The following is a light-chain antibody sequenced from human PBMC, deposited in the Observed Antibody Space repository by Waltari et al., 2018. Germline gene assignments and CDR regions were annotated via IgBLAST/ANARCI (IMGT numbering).Light chain of an antibody. Sequence: QSALTQPASVSGSPGQSITISCAGTSSDVGAYNYLCWYQQHPGKAPKLMIYDVTKRPSGVSNRVSGSKSGNTASLTISGLQAEDEADYYCASHTSRTTWVFGGGTKVTVL. CDR1: SSDVGAYNY. CDR2: DVT. J-gene: IGLJ3*02. V-gene: IGLV2-14*01. CDR3: ASHTSRTTWV.